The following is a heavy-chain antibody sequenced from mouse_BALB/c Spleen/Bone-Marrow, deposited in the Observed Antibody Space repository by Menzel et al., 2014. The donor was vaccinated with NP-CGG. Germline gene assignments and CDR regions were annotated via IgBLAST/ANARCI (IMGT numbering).Heavy chain of an antibody. D-gene: IGHD2-1*01. J-gene: IGHJ3*01. CDR3: ASPIYYGNYEGFAY. V-gene: IGHV1-67*01. CDR2: ISTYSGNT. CDR1: GYTFTDYA. Sequence: QVQLQQSGPELVRPGVSVKISCKGSGYTFTDYAMHWVKRSHAKSLEWIGVISTYSGNTNYNQKFKGKATMTVDKSSSTAYMELARLTSEDSAIHYCASPIYYGNYEGFAYWGQGTLVTVSA.